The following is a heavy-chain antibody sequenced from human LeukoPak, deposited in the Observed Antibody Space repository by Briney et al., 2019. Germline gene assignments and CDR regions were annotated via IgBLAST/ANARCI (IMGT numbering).Heavy chain of an antibody. V-gene: IGHV4-59*12. J-gene: IGHJ4*02. Sequence: SETLSLTCTVSGGVIRTYYWSWIRQPPGKGLEYIGYIYYTGSTTYNPSLESRVTMSVDTSKSQFSLQLTSVTAADTAVYHCARETYCSGGTCFLGPDYWGQGTLVTVSS. CDR2: IYYTGST. CDR1: GGVIRTYY. CDR3: ARETYCSGGTCFLGPDY. D-gene: IGHD2-15*01.